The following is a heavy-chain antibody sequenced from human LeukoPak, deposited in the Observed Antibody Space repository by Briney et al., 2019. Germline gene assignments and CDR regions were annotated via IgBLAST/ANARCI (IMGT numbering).Heavy chain of an antibody. Sequence: SETLSLTCTVSGGSISSYYWSWIRQPPGKGLEWIGYIYYSGSTNYNPSLKSRVTISVDTSKNQFSLKLSSVTAADTAVYYCAGQRGYSYGQKVDYWGQGTLVTVSS. CDR3: AGQRGYSYGQKVDY. J-gene: IGHJ4*02. V-gene: IGHV4-59*01. D-gene: IGHD5-18*01. CDR1: GGSISSYY. CDR2: IYYSGST.